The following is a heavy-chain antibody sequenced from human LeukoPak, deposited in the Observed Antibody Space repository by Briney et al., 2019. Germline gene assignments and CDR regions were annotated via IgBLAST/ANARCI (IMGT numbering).Heavy chain of an antibody. J-gene: IGHJ3*02. V-gene: IGHV3-15*01. Sequence: GGSLRLSCAASGFTFSNAWMSWVRQAPGKGLEWDGRIKSKTDGGTTDYAAPVKGRFTISRDDSKNTPYLQMTSLKTEDTAVYYCTTLSQRITMVRGVEDDAFDIWGQGTMVTVSS. D-gene: IGHD3-10*01. CDR3: TTLSQRITMVRGVEDDAFDI. CDR1: GFTFSNAW. CDR2: IKSKTDGGTT.